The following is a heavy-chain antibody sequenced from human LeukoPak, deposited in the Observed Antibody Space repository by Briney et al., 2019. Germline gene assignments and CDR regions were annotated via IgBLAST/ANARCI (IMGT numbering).Heavy chain of an antibody. Sequence: HPGGSLRLSCAASGFTFSSYAMHWVRQAPGKGLEWVAVISYDGSNKYYADSVKGRFTISRDNSKNTLYLQMNSLRAEDTAVYYCAKSHTSGYYYFDYWGQGTLVTVSS. CDR1: GFTFSSYA. D-gene: IGHD3-22*01. J-gene: IGHJ4*02. CDR3: AKSHTSGYYYFDY. CDR2: ISYDGSNK. V-gene: IGHV3-30-3*02.